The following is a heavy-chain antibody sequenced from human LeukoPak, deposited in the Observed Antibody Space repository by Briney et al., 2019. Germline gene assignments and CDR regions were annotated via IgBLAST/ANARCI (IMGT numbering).Heavy chain of an antibody. J-gene: IGHJ4*02. CDR1: GFTFSSYA. Sequence: GGSLRLSCAASGFTFSSYAMSWVRQAPGKGLEWVSAISGSGGSTYYADSVKGRFTISRDNSKSTLYLQMNSLRAEHTAVYYCAIKDTSPWQSFDYWGQGTLVTVSS. V-gene: IGHV3-23*01. CDR3: AIKDTSPWQSFDY. D-gene: IGHD2-2*02. CDR2: ISGSGGST.